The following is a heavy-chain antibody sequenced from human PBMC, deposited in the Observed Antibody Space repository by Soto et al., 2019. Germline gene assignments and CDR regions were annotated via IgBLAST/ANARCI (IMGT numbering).Heavy chain of an antibody. Sequence: GGSLRLSCVASGFTFRNFAMTWVRQAPGRGLEWVSSIDWSGVDLYYADSVKGRFTISRDNSKSTLSLQMSSLRADDTAVYYCAKDRVQSNNVWDHLDIWGQGTMVTVSS. V-gene: IGHV3-23*03. J-gene: IGHJ3*02. CDR1: GFTFRNFA. CDR3: AKDRVQSNNVWDHLDI. D-gene: IGHD1-26*01. CDR2: IDWSGVDL.